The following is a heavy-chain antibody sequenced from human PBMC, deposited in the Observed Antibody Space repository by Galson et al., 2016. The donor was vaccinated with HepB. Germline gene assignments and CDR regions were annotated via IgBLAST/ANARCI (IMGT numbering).Heavy chain of an antibody. J-gene: IGHJ6*02. V-gene: IGHV3-53*05. CDR3: ARYRFFFGSGSYSLRRGYYHGMDV. CDR2: IYTDGET. CDR1: GFTVSTYY. Sequence: SLRLSCAVSGFTVSTYYMSWVRQAPGKGLEWVSAIYTDGETHFADSVKGRFSISRDISRNTLYLQMNSLRVEDTALYYCARYRFFFGSGSYSLRRGYYHGMDVWGQGTTVTVSS. D-gene: IGHD3-10*01.